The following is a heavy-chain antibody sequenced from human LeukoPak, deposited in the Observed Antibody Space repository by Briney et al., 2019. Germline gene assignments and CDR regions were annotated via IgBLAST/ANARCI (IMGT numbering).Heavy chain of an antibody. J-gene: IGHJ4*02. V-gene: IGHV4-59*01. Sequence: SETLSLTCTVSGGSISSYYWSWIRQPPGKGLEWIGYIYYSGSTNYNPSLKSRVTISVDTSKNQFSLKLSSVTAADTAVYYCARASRGNCSGGSCYLRFYFDYWGQGTRVAVS. CDR3: ARASRGNCSGGSCYLRFYFDY. CDR1: GGSISSYY. CDR2: IYYSGST. D-gene: IGHD2-15*01.